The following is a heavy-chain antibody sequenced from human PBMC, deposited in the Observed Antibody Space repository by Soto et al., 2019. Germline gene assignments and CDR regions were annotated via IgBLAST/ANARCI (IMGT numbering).Heavy chain of an antibody. J-gene: IGHJ4*02. CDR3: AKEGESIWFGESAPFDY. Sequence: GGSLRLSCAASGFTFSSYAMSWVRQAPGKGLEWVSAISGSGGSTYYADSVKGRFTISRDNSKDTLYLQMNSLRAEDTAVYYCAKEGESIWFGESAPFDYWGQGTLVTVSS. CDR1: GFTFSSYA. CDR2: ISGSGGST. V-gene: IGHV3-23*01. D-gene: IGHD3-10*01.